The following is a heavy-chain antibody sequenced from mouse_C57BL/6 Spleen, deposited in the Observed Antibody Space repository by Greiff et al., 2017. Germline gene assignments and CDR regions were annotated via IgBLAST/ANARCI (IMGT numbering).Heavy chain of an antibody. J-gene: IGHJ3*01. CDR2: ISDDGSN. D-gene: IGHD4-1*01. CDR1: GYSITSGYY. CDR3: ARVRLLAGIPWFAY. Sequence: VQLKESGPGLVKPSQSLSLTCSVTGYSITSGYYWNWIRQFPGNNLEWMGYISDDGSNNYNPSLKNRSSITRDTSKNQFFLKLNSVTTEDTATYYCARVRLLAGIPWFAYWGQGTLVTVSA. V-gene: IGHV3-6*01.